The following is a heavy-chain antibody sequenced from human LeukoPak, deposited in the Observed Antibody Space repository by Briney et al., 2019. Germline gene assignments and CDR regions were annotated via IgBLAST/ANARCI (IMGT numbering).Heavy chain of an antibody. CDR2: INHSGST. V-gene: IGHV4-34*01. D-gene: IGHD5-18*01. J-gene: IGHJ4*02. Sequence: PSETLYLTCAVYGGSFSGYYWSWIRQPPGKGLEWIGEINHSGSTNYNPSLKSRVTISVDTSKNQFSLKLSSVTAADTAVYYCARVFGYSYGYRFDYWGQGTLVTVSS. CDR1: GGSFSGYY. CDR3: ARVFGYSYGYRFDY.